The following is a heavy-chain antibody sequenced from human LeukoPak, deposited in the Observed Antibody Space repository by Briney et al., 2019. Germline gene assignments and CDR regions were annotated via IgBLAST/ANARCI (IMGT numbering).Heavy chain of an antibody. D-gene: IGHD5-24*01. CDR2: IYYSGRS. CDR1: GDSINSVY. Sequence: SETLSLTCTVSGDSINSVYWNWIRQPPGEGLEWSGHIYYSGRSDYNPSLNSRVTISVDTSKHQFSMKLKSVTAADTAVYFCARGRWPPNAFDIWGQGTMVTVFS. CDR3: ARGRWPPNAFDI. J-gene: IGHJ3*02. V-gene: IGHV4-59*01.